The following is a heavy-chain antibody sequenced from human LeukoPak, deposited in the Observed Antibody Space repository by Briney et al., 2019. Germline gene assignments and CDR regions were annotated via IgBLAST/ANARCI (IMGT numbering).Heavy chain of an antibody. CDR2: ISYDGSNK. V-gene: IGHV3-30*18. D-gene: IGHD1-26*01. CDR3: ANEVVGATRAYYYYYMDV. CDR1: GFTFSSYG. J-gene: IGHJ6*03. Sequence: GGSLRLSCAASGFTFSSYGMHWVRQAPGKGLEWVAVISYDGSNKYYADSVKGRFTISRDNSKNTLYLQMNSLRAEDTAVYYCANEVVGATRAYYYYYMDVWGKGTTVTISS.